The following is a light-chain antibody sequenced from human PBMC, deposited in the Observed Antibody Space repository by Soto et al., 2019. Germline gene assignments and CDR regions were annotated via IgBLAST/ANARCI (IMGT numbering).Light chain of an antibody. V-gene: IGKV1-6*01. CDR3: LQDYNYPWT. Sequence: AIQMTQSPSSLSASVGDRVTITCRASQGIRNEIGWYQQKPGKAPKLLIYAASSLQSGVPSRFRGSGSGTDFTLTISSLQPEDFATYYCLQDYNYPWTFGQGTKVEIK. J-gene: IGKJ1*01. CDR1: QGIRNE. CDR2: AAS.